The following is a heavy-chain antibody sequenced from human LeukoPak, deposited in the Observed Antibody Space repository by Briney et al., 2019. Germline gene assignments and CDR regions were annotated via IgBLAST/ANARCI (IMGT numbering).Heavy chain of an antibody. D-gene: IGHD1-26*01. CDR1: GGSISSYY. CDR3: ARQGAWELLSHLFDY. V-gene: IGHV4-39*01. CDR2: IYYSGST. Sequence: PSETLSLXCTVSGGSISSYYWGWIRQPPGKGLEGVGSIYYSGSTYYNPSLKSRVTISVDTSKNQFSLKLSSVTAADTAVYYCARQGAWELLSHLFDYWGQGTLVTVSS. J-gene: IGHJ4*02.